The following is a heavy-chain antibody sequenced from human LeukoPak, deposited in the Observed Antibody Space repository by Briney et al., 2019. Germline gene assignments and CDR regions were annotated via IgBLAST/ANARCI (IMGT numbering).Heavy chain of an antibody. CDR3: ARHRDYYDS. D-gene: IGHD3-22*01. CDR1: GGSISSYY. Sequence: SETLSLTCTVPGGSISSYYWTWIRQPPGKGLEWIGYIYYSGSTSYNPSLMSRVTFSVDTSRNQFSLRLTSVTAADTALYFCARHRDYYDSWGHGTLVTVSS. V-gene: IGHV4-59*08. J-gene: IGHJ4*01. CDR2: IYYSGST.